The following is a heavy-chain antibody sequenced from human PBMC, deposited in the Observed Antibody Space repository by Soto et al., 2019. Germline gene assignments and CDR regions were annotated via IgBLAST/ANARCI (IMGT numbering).Heavy chain of an antibody. V-gene: IGHV4-39*01. J-gene: IGHJ6*03. D-gene: IGHD2-15*01. CDR1: GGSVSIGSYY. CDR2: IYYSGNT. Sequence: QLQLQESGPGLVKPSETLSLTCTVSGGSVSIGSYYWGWIRQPPGKGLAWIGSIYYSGNTYYNPCLNSRFTISIDASKNQFSLKLSSVTGADTAIYYCARHVGGYYYYRDLWGKGTAVTVSS. CDR3: ARHVGGYYYYRDL.